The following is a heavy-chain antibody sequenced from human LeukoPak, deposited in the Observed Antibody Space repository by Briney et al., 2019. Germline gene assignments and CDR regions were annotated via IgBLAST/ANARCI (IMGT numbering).Heavy chain of an antibody. Sequence: GGSLRLSCAASGFTFSSYAMSWVRQAPGKGLEWVSGVSGSGGSTCYADSVKGRFTISRDNSKNTLYLQMNSLRAEDTAVYYCAKDLDIVATITGNWGQGTLVTVSS. J-gene: IGHJ4*02. V-gene: IGHV3-23*01. CDR1: GFTFSSYA. CDR2: VSGSGGST. D-gene: IGHD5-12*01. CDR3: AKDLDIVATITGN.